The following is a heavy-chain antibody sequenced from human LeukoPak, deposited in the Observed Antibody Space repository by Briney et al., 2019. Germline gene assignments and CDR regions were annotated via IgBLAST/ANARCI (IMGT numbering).Heavy chain of an antibody. V-gene: IGHV3-53*01. CDR1: GFTVSSNY. CDR3: ARDRLVGMVRGPFEP. D-gene: IGHD3-10*01. CDR2: IYNDGGT. J-gene: IGHJ5*02. Sequence: GGSLRLSCAASGFTVSSNYMSWVRQGPGKGLEWVALIYNDGGTHYTDSVKGRFTISRDNAKNSLYLQMNSLRAEDTAVYYCARDRLVGMVRGPFEPWGQGTLVTVSS.